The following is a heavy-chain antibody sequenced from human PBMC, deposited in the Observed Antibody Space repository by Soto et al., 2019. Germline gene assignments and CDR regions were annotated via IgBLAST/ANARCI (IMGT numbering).Heavy chain of an antibody. J-gene: IGHJ4*02. V-gene: IGHV1-18*01. CDR3: ARGLGGDSSGYVFDY. CDR1: GYTFTSYG. Sequence: GASVKVSCKASGYTFTSYGISWVRQAPGQGLEWMGWISAYNGNTNYAQKLQGRVTMTTDTSTSTAYMELRSLRSDDTAVYYCARGLGGDSSGYVFDYWGQGTLVTVSS. D-gene: IGHD3-22*01. CDR2: ISAYNGNT.